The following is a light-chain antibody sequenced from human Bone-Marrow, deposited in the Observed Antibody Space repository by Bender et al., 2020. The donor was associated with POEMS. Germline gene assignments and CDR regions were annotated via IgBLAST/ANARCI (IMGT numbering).Light chain of an antibody. J-gene: IGLJ3*02. Sequence: QSVLTQPPSASGTPGQRFTISCSGSSSNIGTNPVNRYQQLPGTTTKLFFYINNQRPSGVPVRFSGSKSGASASLAISGRQSESEADNYCAAWEDGLDGWVFGGGSKLTVL. CDR2: INN. V-gene: IGLV1-44*01. CDR3: AAWEDGLDGWV. CDR1: SSNIGTNP.